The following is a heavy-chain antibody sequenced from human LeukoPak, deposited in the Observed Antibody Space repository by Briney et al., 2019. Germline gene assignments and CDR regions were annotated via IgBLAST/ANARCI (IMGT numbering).Heavy chain of an antibody. D-gene: IGHD1-26*01. Sequence: SETLSLTCTVSGGSISSFYWSWIRQPPGKGLEWIGYMYYGGSPNYNPSLKSRVITSLDTSKNQFSLKLNSVTAADTAVYYCVTGRYSYGWYDHWGQGIQVTVSS. V-gene: IGHV4-59*13. CDR1: GGSISSFY. CDR2: MYYGGSP. CDR3: VTGRYSYGWYDH. J-gene: IGHJ5*02.